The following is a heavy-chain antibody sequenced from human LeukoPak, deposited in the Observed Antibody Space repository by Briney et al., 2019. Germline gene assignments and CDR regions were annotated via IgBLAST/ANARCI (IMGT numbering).Heavy chain of an antibody. CDR1: GYTFTGYY. CDR3: ATAIAAAGFGFDY. CDR2: INPNSGGT. Sequence: ASVKVSCKASGYTFTGYYMHWVRQAPGQGLEWMGWINPNSGGTNYAQKFQGRVTMTRDTSISTAYMELSRLRSDDTAVYYCATAIAAAGFGFDYWGQGTLVTVSS. V-gene: IGHV1-2*02. D-gene: IGHD6-13*01. J-gene: IGHJ4*02.